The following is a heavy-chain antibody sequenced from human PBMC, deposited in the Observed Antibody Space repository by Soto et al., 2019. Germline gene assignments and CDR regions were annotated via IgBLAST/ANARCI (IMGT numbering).Heavy chain of an antibody. J-gene: IGHJ6*01. CDR3: ERGRRIQPYYFFWCGERKHLFYY. Sequence: SVKPCCKASVYTITSNDINWVRQATGQGHEWMGWMNPNSGNTGYAQKFQGRVTMTRNTSISTAYMELSSLRSEDTAVYYCERGRRIQPYYFFWCGERKHLFYY. D-gene: IGHD3-3*01. CDR1: VYTITSND. CDR2: MNPNSGNT. V-gene: IGHV1-8*01.